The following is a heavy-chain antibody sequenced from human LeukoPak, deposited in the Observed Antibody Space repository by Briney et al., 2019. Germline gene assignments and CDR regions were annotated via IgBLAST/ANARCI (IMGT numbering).Heavy chain of an antibody. Sequence: GGSLRPSCAASGFTFSSYGMHWVRQAPGKGLEWVSVIYSGGTTNYADSVKGRFTISRDNSKNTLFLQMNSLRAEDTAVYYCARGGYSSSWYHFDYWGQGALVTVSS. D-gene: IGHD6-13*01. V-gene: IGHV3-53*01. J-gene: IGHJ4*02. CDR1: GFTFSSYG. CDR2: IYSGGTT. CDR3: ARGGYSSSWYHFDY.